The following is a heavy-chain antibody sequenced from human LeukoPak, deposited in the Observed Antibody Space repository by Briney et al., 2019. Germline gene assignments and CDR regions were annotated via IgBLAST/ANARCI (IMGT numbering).Heavy chain of an antibody. CDR2: ISAYNGNT. CDR1: GYTFTSYG. CDR3: ARDNYDILTGYQFDY. J-gene: IGHJ4*02. V-gene: IGHV1-18*01. Sequence: ASVKVSCKAPGYTFTSYGISWVRQAPGQGLEWMGWISAYNGNTNYAQKLQGRVTMTTDTSTSTAYMELRSLRSDDTAVYYCARDNYDILTGYQFDYWGQGTLVTVSS. D-gene: IGHD3-9*01.